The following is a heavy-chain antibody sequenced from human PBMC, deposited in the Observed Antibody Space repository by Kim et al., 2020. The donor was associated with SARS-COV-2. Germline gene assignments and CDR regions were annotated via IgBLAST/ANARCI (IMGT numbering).Heavy chain of an antibody. CDR2: T. Sequence: TAYEDSVKGRVTISRDNAKNSVSLQMNSLRAEDTAVYFCATKVEDYFDSWGQGTLVIVS. V-gene: IGHV3-11*03. CDR3: ATKVEDYFDS. J-gene: IGHJ5*01. D-gene: IGHD2-15*01.